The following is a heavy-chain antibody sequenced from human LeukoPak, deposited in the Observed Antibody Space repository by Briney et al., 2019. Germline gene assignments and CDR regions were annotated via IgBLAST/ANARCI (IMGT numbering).Heavy chain of an antibody. Sequence: PSETLSLTCTVSGGSISSSSYYWGWIRQPPGKGLEWIGSIYYSGSTYYNPSLKSRVTISVDTSKNQFSLKLSSVTAADTAVYYCANCSGGSCYWGQIFDYWGQGTLVTVSS. V-gene: IGHV4-39*01. CDR3: ANCSGGSCYWGQIFDY. J-gene: IGHJ4*02. CDR2: IYYSGST. CDR1: GGSISSSSYY. D-gene: IGHD2-15*01.